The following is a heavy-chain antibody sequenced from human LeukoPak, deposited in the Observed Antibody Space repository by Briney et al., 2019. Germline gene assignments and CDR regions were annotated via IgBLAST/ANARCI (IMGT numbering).Heavy chain of an antibody. V-gene: IGHV3-23*01. CDR2: ITGSGGRT. D-gene: IGHD6-19*01. CDR1: GFIFSGCA. J-gene: IGHJ4*02. Sequence: GGSLRLSCTASGFIFSGCAMNWVRQAPGKGLEWVSAITGSGGRTSYADSVKGRFTISRDNSKNTLYLQMNSLRVEDTAVYYCAKDTSAWSTDSWGQGTLVTVSS. CDR3: AKDTSAWSTDS.